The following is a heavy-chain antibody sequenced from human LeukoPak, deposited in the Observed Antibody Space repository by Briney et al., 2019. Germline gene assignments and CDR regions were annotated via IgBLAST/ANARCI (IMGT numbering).Heavy chain of an antibody. V-gene: IGHV1-2*02. CDR2: INPNCGGT. Sequence: ASVKVSCKASGYTFTSYGISWVRQAPGQGLEWMGWINPNCGGTNYAQKFQGRVTMTRDTSISTAYMELSRLRSDDTAVYYCARGAFYYDNAFDIWGQGTMVTVSS. CDR1: GYTFTSYG. CDR3: ARGAFYYDNAFDI. D-gene: IGHD3-22*01. J-gene: IGHJ3*02.